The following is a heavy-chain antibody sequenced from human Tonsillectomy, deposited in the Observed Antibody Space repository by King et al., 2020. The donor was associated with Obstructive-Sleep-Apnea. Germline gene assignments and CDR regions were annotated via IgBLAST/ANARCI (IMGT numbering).Heavy chain of an antibody. CDR3: AREAAAGSSCFDP. V-gene: IGHV3-7*03. J-gene: IGHJ5*02. D-gene: IGHD6-13*01. CDR1: GFTFSSYW. CDR2: IKQDGSEK. Sequence: VQLVESGGGLVQPGGSLRLSCAASGFTFSSYWMSWVRQAPGKGLEWVANIKQDGSEKYYVDSVKGRFTISRDNAKNSLYLQMNSLRAEDTAVYYCAREAAAGSSCFDPWGQGTLVTVSS.